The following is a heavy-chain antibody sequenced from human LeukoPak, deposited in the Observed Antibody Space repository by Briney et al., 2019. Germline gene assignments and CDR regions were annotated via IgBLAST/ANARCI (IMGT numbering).Heavy chain of an antibody. CDR3: ARDRQQPLNWFDP. D-gene: IGHD6-13*01. CDR2: IYYSGST. V-gene: IGHV4-59*01. J-gene: IGHJ5*02. CDR1: GGSISSYY. Sequence: PSETLSLTCTVSGGSISSYYWSWIRQPPGKGLEWIGYIYYSGSTNYNPSLKSRVTISVDTSKNQFSLKLSSVTAADTAVYYCARDRQQPLNWFDPWGQGLLVTVSS.